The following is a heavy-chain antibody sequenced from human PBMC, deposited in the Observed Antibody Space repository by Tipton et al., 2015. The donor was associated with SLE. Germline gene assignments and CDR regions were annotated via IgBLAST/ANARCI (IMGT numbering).Heavy chain of an antibody. CDR3: VRDSIAARIYGWLDP. Sequence: QLVQSGAEVKRPGASVRVSCKASGYSFTNYDINWVRQASGQGLEWMGWMNPNSGYTVYAQKFQGRVSMTRTTSINTAYMELSSLTSEDTTVYYCVRDSIAARIYGWLDPWGQGTLVTVSS. J-gene: IGHJ5*02. D-gene: IGHD6-6*01. CDR2: MNPNSGYT. V-gene: IGHV1-8*01. CDR1: GYSFTNYD.